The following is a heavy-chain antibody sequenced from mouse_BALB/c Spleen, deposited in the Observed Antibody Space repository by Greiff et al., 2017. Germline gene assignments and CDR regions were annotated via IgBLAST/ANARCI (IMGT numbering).Heavy chain of an antibody. CDR2: INPSNGGT. D-gene: IGHD2-3*01. CDR3: TRDGYYNAMDY. V-gene: IGHV1S81*02. Sequence: QVQLKQSGAELVKPGASVKLSCKASGYTFTSYYMYWVKQRPGQGLEWIGEINPSNGGTNCNEKFKSKATLTVDKSSSTAYMQLSSLTSEDSAVYYCTRDGYYNAMDYWGQGTSVTVSS. J-gene: IGHJ4*01. CDR1: GYTFTSYY.